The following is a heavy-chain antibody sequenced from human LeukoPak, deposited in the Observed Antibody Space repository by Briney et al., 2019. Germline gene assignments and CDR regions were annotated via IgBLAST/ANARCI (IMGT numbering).Heavy chain of an antibody. CDR1: GFSVSDKY. J-gene: IGHJ6*02. D-gene: IGHD3-22*01. CDR3: ARYLYDSSGSPMDV. CDR2: IKQDGSEK. Sequence: GGSLRLSCAVSGFSVSDKYMSWVRQAPGKGLEWVANIKQDGSEKYYVDSVKGRFTISRDNAKNSLYLQMNSLRAEDTAVYYCARYLYDSSGSPMDVWGQGTTVTVSS. V-gene: IGHV3-7*05.